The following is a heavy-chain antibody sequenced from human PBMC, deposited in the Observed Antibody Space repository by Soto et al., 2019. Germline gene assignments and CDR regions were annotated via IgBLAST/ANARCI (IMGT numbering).Heavy chain of an antibody. CDR3: ARDAPTIAAQDDY. D-gene: IGHD6-13*01. J-gene: IGHJ4*02. Sequence: QVQLVQSGAEVKKPGASVKVSCKASGYTFTSYGISWVRQAPGQGLEWMGWISAYNGHTNYAQKLQGRATTPTDQSTSTAYIELRSLRSDDTAVYYCARDAPTIAAQDDYWGQGTLVTVSS. CDR1: GYTFTSYG. V-gene: IGHV1-18*01. CDR2: ISAYNGHT.